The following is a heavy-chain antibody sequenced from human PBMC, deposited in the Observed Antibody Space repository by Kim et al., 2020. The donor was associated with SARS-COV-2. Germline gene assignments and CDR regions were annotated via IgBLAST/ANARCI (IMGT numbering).Heavy chain of an antibody. CDR3: ARSGGGYCSSTSCYSRGGYYYYGMDV. V-gene: IGHV1-2*04. J-gene: IGHJ6*02. CDR2: INPNSGGT. CDR1: GYTFTGYY. D-gene: IGHD2-2*01. Sequence: ASVKVSCKASGYTFTGYYMHWVRQAPGQGLEWMGWINPNSGGTNYAQKFQGWVTMTRDTSISTAYMELSRLRSDDTAVYYCARSGGGYCSSTSCYSRGGYYYYGMDVWGQGTTVTVPS.